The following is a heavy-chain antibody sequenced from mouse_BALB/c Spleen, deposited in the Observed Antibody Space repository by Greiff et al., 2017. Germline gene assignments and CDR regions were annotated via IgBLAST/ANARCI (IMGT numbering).Heavy chain of an antibody. J-gene: IGHJ4*01. D-gene: IGHD2-4*01. CDR2: ISYSGST. CDR1: GYSITSDYA. V-gene: IGHV3-2*02. CDR3: GAGDYDYYYAMDY. Sequence: EVLLVESGPGLVEPSQSLSLTCTVTGYSITSDYAWNWIRQFPGNKLEWMGYISYSGSTSYNPSLKSRISITRDTSKNQFFLQLNSVTTEDTATYYCGAGDYDYYYAMDYWGQGTSVTVSS.